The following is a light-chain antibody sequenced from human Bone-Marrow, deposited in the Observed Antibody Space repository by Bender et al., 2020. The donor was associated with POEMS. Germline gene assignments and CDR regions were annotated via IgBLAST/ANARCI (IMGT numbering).Light chain of an antibody. CDR2: EGS. CDR3: CSYAGSRPLV. V-gene: IGLV2-23*01. CDR1: SSDVGNFYL. J-gene: IGLJ1*01. Sequence: QSALTQPASVSGSPGQSITISCTATSSDVGNFYLVSWYQQYPGKAPKLLIYEGSKRPSGVSSRFSGSKSGNTASLTISGLRAEDDSDYYCCSYAGSRPLVFGTGTKVTVL.